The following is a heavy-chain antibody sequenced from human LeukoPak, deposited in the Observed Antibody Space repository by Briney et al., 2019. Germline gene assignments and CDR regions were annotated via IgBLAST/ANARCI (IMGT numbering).Heavy chain of an antibody. CDR1: GFTFSSYT. D-gene: IGHD2-2*03. CDR3: ARDVDIVVVPAAFDP. Sequence: GRSLKLSCAASGFTFSSYTIHWVRQAPGKGLEWVAIISYDGSNKYYADSVKGRFTISRDNSKNTLYLQMNSLRAEDTAVYYCARDVDIVVVPAAFDPWGQGTLVTVSS. J-gene: IGHJ5*02. V-gene: IGHV3-30-3*01. CDR2: ISYDGSNK.